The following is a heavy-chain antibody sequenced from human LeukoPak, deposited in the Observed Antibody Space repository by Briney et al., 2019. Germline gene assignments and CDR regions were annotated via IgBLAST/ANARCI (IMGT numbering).Heavy chain of an antibody. CDR3: AKESITMIIVVTSFDY. CDR2: ISGSGGST. Sequence: GGSLRLSCAASGFTFSSYAMSWVRQAPGKGLEWVSAISGSGGSTYYADSVKGRFTISRDNSKNTLYLQMNSLRAEDTAVYYCAKESITMIIVVTSFDYWGQGTLVTVSS. V-gene: IGHV3-23*01. CDR1: GFTFSSYA. D-gene: IGHD3-22*01. J-gene: IGHJ4*02.